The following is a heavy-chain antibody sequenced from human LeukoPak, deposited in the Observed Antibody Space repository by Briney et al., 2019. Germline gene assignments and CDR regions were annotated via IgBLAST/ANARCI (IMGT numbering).Heavy chain of an antibody. Sequence: AGESLKISCKGSGYSLTSYWIGWVRQMPGKGLEWMGIIYPGDSDTRYSPSFQGQVTISADKSISTAYLQWSSLKASDTAMYYCARHGGYSYGFDYFDYWGQGTLVTVSS. J-gene: IGHJ4*02. CDR2: IYPGDSDT. D-gene: IGHD5-18*01. CDR1: GYSLTSYW. V-gene: IGHV5-51*01. CDR3: ARHGGYSYGFDYFDY.